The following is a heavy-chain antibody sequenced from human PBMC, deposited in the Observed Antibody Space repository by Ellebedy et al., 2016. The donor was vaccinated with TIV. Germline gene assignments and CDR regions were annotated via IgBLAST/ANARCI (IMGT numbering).Heavy chain of an antibody. CDR3: VRGSRGAFDI. CDR2: TYYRSKWYN. Sequence: SQTLSLTCAISGDSVSHSGPPWNWIRPSPSRGLEWLGRTYYRSKWYNEYEVSVRSRITINPDTSKNQFSLQLNSLTPEDEALYYCVRGSRGAFDIWGQGPMVTVSS. V-gene: IGHV6-1*01. J-gene: IGHJ3*02. CDR1: GDSVSHSGPP.